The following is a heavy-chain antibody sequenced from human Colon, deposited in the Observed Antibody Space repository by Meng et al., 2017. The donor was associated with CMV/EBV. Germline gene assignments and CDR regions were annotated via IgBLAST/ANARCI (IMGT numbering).Heavy chain of an antibody. D-gene: IGHD2-21*02. CDR3: AMGRGDDYYGMDV. CDR2: MYRDARRT. Sequence: GESLKISCAASGFTFSSYWMHWVRQAPGKGLEWVSIMYRDARRTSYADSVRGRFTISRDISENTLYLHMNSLTVEDTAVYFCAMGRGDDYYGMDVWGQGTPVTVSS. J-gene: IGHJ6*02. CDR1: GFTFSSYW. V-gene: IGHV3-23*03.